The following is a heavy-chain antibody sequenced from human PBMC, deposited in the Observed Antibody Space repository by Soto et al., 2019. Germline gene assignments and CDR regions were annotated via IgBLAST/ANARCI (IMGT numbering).Heavy chain of an antibody. J-gene: IGHJ6*02. Sequence: SQTLSLTCVISGDGVSSNSAAWNWIRQSPSRGLEWLGRTYYRSKWYNDYAVSVKSRITINPDTSKNQFSLQLNSVTPEDTAVCYCARGRTGWLVPNYGMDVWGQGTTVTVSS. CDR3: ARGRTGWLVPNYGMDV. CDR1: GDGVSSNSAA. D-gene: IGHD6-19*01. V-gene: IGHV6-1*01. CDR2: TYYRSKWYN.